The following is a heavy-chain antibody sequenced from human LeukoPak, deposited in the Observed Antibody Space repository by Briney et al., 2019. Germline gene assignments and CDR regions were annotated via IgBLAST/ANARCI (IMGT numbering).Heavy chain of an antibody. CDR3: AKMATVRYFDL. D-gene: IGHD5-24*01. Sequence: PGGSLRLSCAASGFTFSGYEMNWVRQAPGKGLEWVSYITGSGDTTLYADSLKGRFTISRDNSKNSLYLQMNSLRAEDTAVYYCAKMATVRYFDLWGRGTLVTVSS. J-gene: IGHJ2*01. V-gene: IGHV3-48*03. CDR1: GFTFSGYE. CDR2: ITGSGDTT.